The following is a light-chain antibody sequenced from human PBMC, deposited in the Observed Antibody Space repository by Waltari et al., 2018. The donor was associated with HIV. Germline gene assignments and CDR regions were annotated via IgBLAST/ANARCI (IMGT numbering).Light chain of an antibody. CDR1: SANIGRNF. Sequence: QSVLTQSPSVSGTPGPSVPIPCSGSSANIGRNFAFWYQQHPRTAPKLLMYANDERPLGVPDRFSGSKSGTSASLAISGLRPEDEADYYCAAWDDSLSGVVFGGGTKVTVL. CDR2: AND. J-gene: IGLJ2*01. V-gene: IGLV1-47*01. CDR3: AAWDDSLSGVV.